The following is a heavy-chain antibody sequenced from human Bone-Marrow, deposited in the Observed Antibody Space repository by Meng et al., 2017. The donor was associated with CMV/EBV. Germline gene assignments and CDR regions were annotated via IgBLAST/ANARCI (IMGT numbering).Heavy chain of an antibody. V-gene: IGHV3-48*04. J-gene: IGHJ4*02. Sequence: GGSLRLSCAASGFTFSSYSMNWVRQAPGKGLEWVSYISSSSSTIYYADSVKGRFTISRDNAKNPLYLQMNSLRAEDTAVYYCARLGWSSFDYWGQGTLVTVSS. CDR1: GFTFSSYS. CDR3: ARLGWSSFDY. CDR2: ISSSSSTI. D-gene: IGHD2-15*01.